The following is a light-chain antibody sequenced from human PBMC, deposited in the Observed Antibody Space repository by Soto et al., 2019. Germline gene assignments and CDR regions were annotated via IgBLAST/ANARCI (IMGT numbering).Light chain of an antibody. CDR1: QSVSSSY. CDR2: GAS. J-gene: IGKJ2*01. CDR3: QQYDSSRYT. V-gene: IGKV3-20*01. Sequence: EIVLTQSPGTLSLSPGERATLSCRASQSVSSSYLAWYQQKPGQAPRLLIYGASSMATGIPARFSGSGSGTDFTLTISRLEPEDFAVYYCQQYDSSRYTFGQGTKLEIK.